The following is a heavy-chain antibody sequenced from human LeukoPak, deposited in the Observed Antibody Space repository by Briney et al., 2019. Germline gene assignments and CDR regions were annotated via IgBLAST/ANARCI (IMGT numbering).Heavy chain of an antibody. CDR2: INPSGGSR. D-gene: IGHD3-22*01. J-gene: IGHJ4*02. CDR3: ARDRAGYYYDSSGYNY. V-gene: IGHV1-46*01. Sequence: GASVQVSCQASGYTFTSYYMHWVRQAPGQGLEWMGTINPSGGSRSYAQKFQGRVTMTTDTSTSTAYMELRSLRSDDEAVYYCARDRAGYYYDSSGYNYWGQGTLVTVSS. CDR1: GYTFTSYY.